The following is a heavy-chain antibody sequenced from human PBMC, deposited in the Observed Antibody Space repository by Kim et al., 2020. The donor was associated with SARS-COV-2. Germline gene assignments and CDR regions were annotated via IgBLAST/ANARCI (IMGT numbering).Heavy chain of an antibody. Sequence: ADSVKGRLINSRDHSKTTLYLQMNSLRAEDTAVYYCATVVFYYDAGYFKNWGQGTLVIVSS. J-gene: IGHJ1*01. CDR3: ATVVFYYDAGYFKN. D-gene: IGHD3-22*01. V-gene: IGHV3-66*01.